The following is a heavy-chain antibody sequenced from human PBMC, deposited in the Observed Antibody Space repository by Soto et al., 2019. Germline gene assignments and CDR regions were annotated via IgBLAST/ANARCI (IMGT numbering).Heavy chain of an antibody. CDR3: STWGRNGWYTGFF. J-gene: IGHJ4*02. D-gene: IGHD6-19*01. V-gene: IGHV1-8*02. CDR1: GYTFTDYD. CDR2: MNPNSGRT. Sequence: QVQLVQSGAEVRKPGASVKVSCKTSGYTFTDYDINWVRQAPGQGLEWVGRMNPNSGRTDYAQKLEGRVTMTRDISISRAYMERSRLGYGDTAVYFCSTWGRNGWYTGFFWGQGTLVTVSS.